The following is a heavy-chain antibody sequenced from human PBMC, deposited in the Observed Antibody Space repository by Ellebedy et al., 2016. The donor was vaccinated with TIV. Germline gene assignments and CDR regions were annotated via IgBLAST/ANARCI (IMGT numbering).Heavy chain of an antibody. V-gene: IGHV3-7*01. D-gene: IGHD4-17*01. CDR1: GFSFVSYW. CDR2: INEDGTKK. J-gene: IGHJ2*01. CDR3: ARAIYGASYL. Sequence: GESLKISCAASGFSFVSYWMTWVRQAPGKGLEWVANINEDGTKKHYVDSVRGRFTISRDYAGNSLFLQMNSLGAEDTAVYYCARAIYGASYLWGRGTLVTVSS.